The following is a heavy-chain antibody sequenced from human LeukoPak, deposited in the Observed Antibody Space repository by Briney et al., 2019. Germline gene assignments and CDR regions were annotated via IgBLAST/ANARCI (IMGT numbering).Heavy chain of an antibody. J-gene: IGHJ4*02. CDR2: IYYSGSI. CDR1: GGSIRRYY. Sequence: SETLSLTCPVTGGSIRRYYWNWIRQPPGKGLEWIGYIYYSGSIYYNPSLKSRVTISVDTSKNQFSLKLSSVTAADTAVYYCARARLGSFDYWGQGTLVTVSS. CDR3: ARARLGSFDY. V-gene: IGHV4-59*08. D-gene: IGHD3-10*01.